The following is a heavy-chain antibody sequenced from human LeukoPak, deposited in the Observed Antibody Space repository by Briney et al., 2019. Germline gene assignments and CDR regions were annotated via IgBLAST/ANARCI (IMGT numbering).Heavy chain of an antibody. J-gene: IGHJ4*02. D-gene: IGHD3-22*01. Sequence: GASVKVSCTASGYTFTSYYMRWVRQAPGQGLEWVGIINPSGGSTNYAQKFQGRVTITRDTSTNTVYMELNSLRAEDTAVYYCARDPSTADSSYNDYWGQGTLVTVSS. V-gene: IGHV1-46*01. CDR1: GYTFTSYY. CDR3: ARDPSTADSSYNDY. CDR2: INPSGGST.